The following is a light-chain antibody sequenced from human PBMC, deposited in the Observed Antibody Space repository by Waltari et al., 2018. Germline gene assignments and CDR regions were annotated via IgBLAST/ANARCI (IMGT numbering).Light chain of an antibody. CDR1: QSVGRS. V-gene: IGKV3-20*01. CDR3: QNYVRLPAT. CDR2: DAS. J-gene: IGKJ1*01. Sequence: EIVLTQSPGTLSLSPGERATLSCRASQSVGRSLVWYQQKPGQAPRLLIYDASTRAPGVPDRCSGSGSGTDFSLTISRLEPEDFAVYFCQNYVRLPATFGQGTKVEIK.